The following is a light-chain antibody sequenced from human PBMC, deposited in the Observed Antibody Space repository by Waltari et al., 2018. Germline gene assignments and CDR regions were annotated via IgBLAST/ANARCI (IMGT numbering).Light chain of an antibody. CDR1: SPNIGNTY. Sequence: QSVLTQPPSVSAAPGQRVTIPSSGGSPNIGNTYVSLYRQFPGTAPKLLSYEDSERPSGIPGRFSGSKSGTSATLDITGLQAGDEADYYCGTWDSSLSGAVFGGGTHLTVL. V-gene: IGLV1-51*02. CDR2: EDS. CDR3: GTWDSSLSGAV. J-gene: IGLJ7*01.